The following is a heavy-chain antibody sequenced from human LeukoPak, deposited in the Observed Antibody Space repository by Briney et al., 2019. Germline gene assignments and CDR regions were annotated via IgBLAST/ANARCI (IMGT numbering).Heavy chain of an antibody. D-gene: IGHD4-11*01. CDR1: KLTFSHYG. Sequence: GGSLRLSCAASKLTFSHYGMHWVRQAPGKGLEWVAVVFNDGSNQYYADSVKGRFTVSRDNSQNMLYLQMNSLRPEDTAVYYCAKDAERGFDYSNSLQKWGQGTLVTVSS. CDR3: AKDAERGFDYSNSLQK. V-gene: IGHV3-33*03. CDR2: VFNDGSNQ. J-gene: IGHJ4*02.